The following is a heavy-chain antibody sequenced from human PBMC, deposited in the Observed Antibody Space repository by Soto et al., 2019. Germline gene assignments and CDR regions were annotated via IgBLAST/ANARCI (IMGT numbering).Heavy chain of an antibody. Sequence: GASVKVSCKASGYTFTSYAMRWVRQAPGQRLEWMGWINAGNGNTKYSQKFQGRVTITRDTSASTAYMELSSLRSEDTAVYYCSRSEDVAVAGIDFDYWGQGTLVTVSS. V-gene: IGHV1-3*01. J-gene: IGHJ4*02. CDR2: INAGNGNT. CDR3: SRSEDVAVAGIDFDY. CDR1: GYTFTSYA. D-gene: IGHD6-19*01.